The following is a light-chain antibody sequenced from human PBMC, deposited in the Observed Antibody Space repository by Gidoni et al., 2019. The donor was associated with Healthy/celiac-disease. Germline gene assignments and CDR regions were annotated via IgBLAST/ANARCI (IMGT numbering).Light chain of an antibody. Sequence: DIVLTQSPDSLAVSLGERATIHSKSSQCVLYSSNNQNYLAWYQQKPGQPPKLLIYWASTRESGVPDRFSGSGSGTDFTLTISSLQAEDVAVYYCQQYYSTPRTFGQGTKVEIK. CDR1: QCVLYSSNNQNY. CDR2: WAS. V-gene: IGKV4-1*01. CDR3: QQYYSTPRT. J-gene: IGKJ1*01.